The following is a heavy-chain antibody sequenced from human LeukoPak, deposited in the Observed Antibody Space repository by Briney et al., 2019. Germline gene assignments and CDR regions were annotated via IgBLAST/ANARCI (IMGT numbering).Heavy chain of an antibody. CDR1: GFTFSSCG. CDR2: IWYDGSNK. V-gene: IGHV3-33*01. D-gene: IGHD4-17*01. CDR3: ARKYYGDYVGDAFDI. Sequence: PGRSLRLSCAASGFTFSSCGMHWVRQAPGKGLEWVAVIWYDGSNKYYADSVKGRFTISRDNSKNTLYLQMNSLRAEDTAVYYCARKYYGDYVGDAFDIWGQGTMVTVSS. J-gene: IGHJ3*02.